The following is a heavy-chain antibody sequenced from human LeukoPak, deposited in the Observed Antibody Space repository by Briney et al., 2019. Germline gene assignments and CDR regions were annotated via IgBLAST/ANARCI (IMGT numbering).Heavy chain of an antibody. CDR3: ARDRSSGSAAEYYFDY. Sequence: ASVKVSCKASGYTFTSYGISWVRQAPGQGLEWMGWISAYNGNTNYAQKLQGRVTMTTDTSTSTAYMELRSLRSEDTAVYYCARDRSSGSAAEYYFDYWGQGTLVTVSS. CDR1: GYTFTSYG. D-gene: IGHD2-15*01. J-gene: IGHJ4*02. V-gene: IGHV1-18*01. CDR2: ISAYNGNT.